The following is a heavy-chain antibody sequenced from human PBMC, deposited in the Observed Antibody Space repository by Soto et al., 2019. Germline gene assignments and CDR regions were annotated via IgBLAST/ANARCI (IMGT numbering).Heavy chain of an antibody. V-gene: IGHV1-2*04. D-gene: IGHD3-3*02. Sequence: QALLVQYGAELKKPGASVKVSCKASGFTFTGYYMHWVRQAPGQGPEWMGWINPNTGGTKYAQKFQGWVTMTRDTSIITAYLEVTRLSSNDTAVYYCARDQGIWPYNWFDFWGQGTLVTVSS. J-gene: IGHJ5*01. CDR1: GFTFTGYY. CDR2: INPNTGGT. CDR3: ARDQGIWPYNWFDF.